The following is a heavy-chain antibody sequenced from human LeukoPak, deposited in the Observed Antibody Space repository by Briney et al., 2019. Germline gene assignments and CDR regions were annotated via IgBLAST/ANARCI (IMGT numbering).Heavy chain of an antibody. CDR2: ISGSGDST. J-gene: IGHJ4*02. V-gene: IGHV3-23*01. Sequence: GGSLRLSCAASGFTFSSYAMSWVRHAPGKGLEWVSGISGSGDSTYYADSVKGRFTISRDNSKNTLYLQMNSLRAEDTAVYYCAKGRSSGGSCSNYRGQGTLVTVSS. CDR3: AKGRSSGGSCSNY. CDR1: GFTFSSYA. D-gene: IGHD2-15*01.